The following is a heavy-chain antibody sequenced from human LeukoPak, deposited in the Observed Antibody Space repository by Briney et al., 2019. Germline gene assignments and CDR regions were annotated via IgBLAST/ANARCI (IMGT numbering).Heavy chain of an antibody. V-gene: IGHV3-33*01. CDR1: GFTFSRFG. CDR3: ARDYYYDSSGYWDYYFDY. Sequence: GGSLRLSCAASGFTFSRFGMHWVRQAPGKGLEWVAVIWYDGSNKYYADSVKGRFTISRDNSKNTLYLEMNSLRAEDKAVYYCARDYYYDSSGYWDYYFDYWGQGTLVSVSS. D-gene: IGHD3-22*01. CDR2: IWYDGSNK. J-gene: IGHJ4*02.